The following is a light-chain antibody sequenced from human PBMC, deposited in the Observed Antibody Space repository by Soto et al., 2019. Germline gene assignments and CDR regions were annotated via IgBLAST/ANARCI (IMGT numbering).Light chain of an antibody. CDR1: SSDVGGYNY. CDR3: SSYTITSTYV. V-gene: IGLV2-14*01. Sequence: QSVLTQPASVSGSPGQSITISCTGTSSDVGGYNYVSWYQQYPGKAPKLIIYDVINRPSGVSNRFSGYKSGNTAPLTISGLQAEDEAEYHCSSYTITSTYVFGTGTKVTVL. J-gene: IGLJ1*01. CDR2: DVI.